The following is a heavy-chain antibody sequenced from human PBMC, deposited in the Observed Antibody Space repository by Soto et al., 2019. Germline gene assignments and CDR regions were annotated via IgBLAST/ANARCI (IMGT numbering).Heavy chain of an antibody. CDR1: GFTFSSYA. J-gene: IGHJ4*02. CDR2: ISGSGGTT. Sequence: GGSLRLSCAASGFTFSSYAMSWVRQAPGKGLEWVSAISGSGGTTYYADSVKGRFTISRDTSKNTLYLQMYTLRAEDTAVYYCAKELYSSGWYTDYWGQGTLVTVSS. D-gene: IGHD6-19*01. V-gene: IGHV3-23*01. CDR3: AKELYSSGWYTDY.